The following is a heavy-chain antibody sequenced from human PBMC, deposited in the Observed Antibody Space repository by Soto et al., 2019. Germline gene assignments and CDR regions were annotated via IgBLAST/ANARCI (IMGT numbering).Heavy chain of an antibody. CDR1: GYTFPSYD. CDR2: MNPNSGNT. J-gene: IGHJ6*02. D-gene: IGHD3-3*01. CDR3: ARSPRFLFGVVISLPRDYYYGMDV. V-gene: IGHV1-8*01. Sequence: ASLQVSCKASGYTFPSYDINLVRQAPGHGLEWMGWMNPNSGNTGYAQKFQGRVTMTRNTSISTAYMELSSLRSEDTAVYYCARSPRFLFGVVISLPRDYYYGMDVWGQGTTVTVSS.